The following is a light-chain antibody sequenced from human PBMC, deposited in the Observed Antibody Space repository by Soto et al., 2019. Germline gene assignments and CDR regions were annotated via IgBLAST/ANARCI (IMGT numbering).Light chain of an antibody. CDR3: QQYGNSLT. CDR2: GAS. Sequence: ILLTQSPGTLSFFPGERATLSCRASQSVRSNYVAWYQQKPGQAPRLLIYGASNRATGIPDRFSGGGSGTDFTLTISRLEPEDFAVYYCQQYGNSLTFGGGTKVDIK. J-gene: IGKJ4*01. V-gene: IGKV3-20*01. CDR1: QSVRSNY.